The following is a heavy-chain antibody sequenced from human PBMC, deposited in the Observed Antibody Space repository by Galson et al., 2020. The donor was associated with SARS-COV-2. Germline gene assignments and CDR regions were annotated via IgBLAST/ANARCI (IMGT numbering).Heavy chain of an antibody. CDR2: IDPSDSYT. V-gene: IGHV5-10-1*01. Sequence: HGESLKISCKGSGYSFTSYWISWVRQMPGKGLEWMGRIDPSDSYTNYSPSFQGHVTISADKSISTAYLQWSSLKASDTAMYYCARQGYKVVVAATQDYWGQGTLVTVSS. J-gene: IGHJ4*02. D-gene: IGHD2-15*01. CDR3: ARQGYKVVVAATQDY. CDR1: GYSFTSYW.